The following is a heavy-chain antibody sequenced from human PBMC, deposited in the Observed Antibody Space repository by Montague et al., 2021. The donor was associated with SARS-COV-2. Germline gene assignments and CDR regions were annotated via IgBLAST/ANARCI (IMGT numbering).Heavy chain of an antibody. V-gene: IGHV4-59*08. CDR3: ARATPGIADPIEH. CDR1: GGSISSYL. D-gene: IGHD6-13*01. CDR2: IYYSGKT. Sequence: SETLSLTCTVSGGSISSYLWTWIRQPPGKGLEWIGYIYYSGKTNYNPSLSSRVTMSVDTSKNQFSLKLNSVTAADAAVYFCARATPGIADPIEHWGQGTLLTVSS. J-gene: IGHJ1*01.